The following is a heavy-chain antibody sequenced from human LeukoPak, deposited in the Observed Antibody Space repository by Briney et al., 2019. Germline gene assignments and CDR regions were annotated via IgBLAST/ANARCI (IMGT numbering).Heavy chain of an antibody. V-gene: IGHV3-7*03. CDR1: GFTFSSYA. CDR2: IKQDGSEK. Sequence: GGSLRLSCAASGFTFSSYAMSWVRQAPGKGLEWVANIKQDGSEKYYVDSVKGRFTISRDNAKNSLYLQMNSLRAEDTAVYYCARELGGYSYSYYFDYWGQGTLVTVSS. D-gene: IGHD5-18*01. CDR3: ARELGGYSYSYYFDY. J-gene: IGHJ4*02.